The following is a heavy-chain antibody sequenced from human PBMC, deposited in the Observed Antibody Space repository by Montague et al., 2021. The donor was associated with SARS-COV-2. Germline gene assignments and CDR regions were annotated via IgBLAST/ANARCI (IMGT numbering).Heavy chain of an antibody. CDR1: GGSFSPYY. V-gene: IGHV4-59*12. CDR3: ARFSIWNHLYGVDV. CDR2: VSHTGGT. D-gene: IGHD2-21*01. J-gene: IGHJ6*02. Sequence: SETLSLTCSVSGGSFSPYYWTWIRQTPGKGLEWIGYVSHTGGTXXXPSXXXRVSMFVDSSKSQFSLELSSVTAADTAIYYCARFSIWNHLYGVDVWGQGTTVIVSS.